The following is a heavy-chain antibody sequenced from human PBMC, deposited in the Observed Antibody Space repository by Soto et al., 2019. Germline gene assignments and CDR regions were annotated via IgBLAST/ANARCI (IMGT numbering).Heavy chain of an antibody. Sequence: GGSLRLSCAASGFTFSIYAMSWVRQAPGKGLEWVSALSGSGGSTYYADSVKGRFTISRDNSKNTLYLQMNSLRAEDTAVYFCAKYEFGWYFDYWGQGTLVTVSS. J-gene: IGHJ4*02. V-gene: IGHV3-23*01. CDR3: AKYEFGWYFDY. D-gene: IGHD3-10*01. CDR2: LSGSGGST. CDR1: GFTFSIYA.